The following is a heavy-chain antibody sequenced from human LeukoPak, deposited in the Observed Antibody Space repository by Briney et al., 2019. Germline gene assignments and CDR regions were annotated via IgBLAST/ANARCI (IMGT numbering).Heavy chain of an antibody. CDR2: INPNSGGT. J-gene: IGHJ4*02. CDR3: ARDDLTDYYDSSGYCYFDY. Sequence: ASVTVSRKASGYTFTGYYMHWVRQAPGQGLEWMGWINPNSGGTNYAQKFQGRVTMTRDTSISTAYMELSRLRSDDTAVYYCARDDLTDYYDSSGYCYFDYWGQGTLVTVSS. D-gene: IGHD3-22*01. V-gene: IGHV1-2*02. CDR1: GYTFTGYY.